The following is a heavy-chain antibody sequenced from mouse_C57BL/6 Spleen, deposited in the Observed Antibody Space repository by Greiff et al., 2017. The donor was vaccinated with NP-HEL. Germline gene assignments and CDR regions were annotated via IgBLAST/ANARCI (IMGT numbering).Heavy chain of an antibody. V-gene: IGHV1-80*01. J-gene: IGHJ2*01. D-gene: IGHD1-1*01. CDR3: ARGTTVVAPLAY. CDR1: GYAFSSYW. CDR2: IYPGDGDT. Sequence: QVQLKESGAELVKPGASVKISCKASGYAFSSYWMNWVKQRPGKGLEWIGQIYPGDGDTNYNGKFKGKATLTADKSSSTAYMQLSSLTSEDSAVYCCARGTTVVAPLAYWGQGTTLTVSS.